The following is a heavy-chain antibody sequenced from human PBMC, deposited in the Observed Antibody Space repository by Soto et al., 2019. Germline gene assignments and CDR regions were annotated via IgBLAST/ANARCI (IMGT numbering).Heavy chain of an antibody. J-gene: IGHJ3*02. Sequence: QMQLSESGGNVVQPGRSLRLSCVASGFTFRSFGMHWVRQAPGKGLEWVATISHDGNKEYYADSVKGRFTVSRDNSRDTIYLEMNSVRADDTAVYYFAKDMGPSPRPPDSLDIWGQGTVVTVSS. CDR1: GFTFRSFG. CDR3: AKDMGPSPRPPDSLDI. CDR2: ISHDGNKE. D-gene: IGHD3-10*01. V-gene: IGHV3-30*18.